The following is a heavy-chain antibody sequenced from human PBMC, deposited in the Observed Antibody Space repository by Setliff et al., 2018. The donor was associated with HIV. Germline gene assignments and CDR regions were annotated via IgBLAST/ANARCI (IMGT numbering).Heavy chain of an antibody. V-gene: IGHV7-4-1*02. D-gene: IGHD3-10*01. CDR3: ARSAMVRGVITTRH. J-gene: IGHJ4*02. CDR2: INTNTGDP. CDR1: EYIFSNYA. Sequence: VKVSCKASEYIFSNYAIHWMRQAPGQGLEWMGWINTNTGDPTYAQDFTGRFVFSLDTSASTAYLQISSLKPEDTAVYYCARSAMVRGVITTRHWGQGTLVTVSS.